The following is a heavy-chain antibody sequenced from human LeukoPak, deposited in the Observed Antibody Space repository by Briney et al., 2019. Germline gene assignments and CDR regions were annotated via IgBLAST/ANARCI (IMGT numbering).Heavy chain of an antibody. Sequence: PSETLSLTCTVSGGSISSNNFYWGWIRQPPGQELEWIGSIYYSGGTYYNPSLKSRVTISVDTSKNQFSVKLSSVTAADTAVYYCASQIVATTNPFDYWGQGTLVTVSS. J-gene: IGHJ4*02. CDR1: GGSISSNNFY. CDR3: ASQIVATTNPFDY. V-gene: IGHV4-39*07. D-gene: IGHD5-12*01. CDR2: IYYSGGT.